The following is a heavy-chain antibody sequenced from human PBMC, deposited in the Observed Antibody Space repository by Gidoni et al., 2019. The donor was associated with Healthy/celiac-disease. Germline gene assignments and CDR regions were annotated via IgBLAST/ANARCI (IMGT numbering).Heavy chain of an antibody. J-gene: IGHJ6*03. V-gene: IGHV4-34*01. CDR3: ARASYYYDSSGYRYYYYYYMDV. CDR2: INHSGST. D-gene: IGHD3-22*01. Sequence: QVQLQQWGAGLLKPSETLSLTCAVYGGSFSGYSWSWIRQPPGKGLEWIGEINHSGSTNYNPSLKSRVTISVDTSKNQFSLKLSSVTAADTAVYYCARASYYYDSSGYRYYYYYYMDVWGKGTTVTVSS. CDR1: GGSFSGYS.